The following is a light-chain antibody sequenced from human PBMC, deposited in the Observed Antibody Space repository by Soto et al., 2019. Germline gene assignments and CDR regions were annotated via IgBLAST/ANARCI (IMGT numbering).Light chain of an antibody. CDR3: RQYGSSPHT. J-gene: IGKJ2*01. V-gene: IGKV3-20*01. CDR2: GAS. CDR1: QSGSSNN. Sequence: EIVLTQSPGTLSLSGGERATLSCRASQSGSSNNLAWYQQKPGQAPRLLIYGASSRATGIPDRFSGSGSGTDFTLTINRLEPEDFAVYYCRQYGSSPHTCGQGTKLEIK.